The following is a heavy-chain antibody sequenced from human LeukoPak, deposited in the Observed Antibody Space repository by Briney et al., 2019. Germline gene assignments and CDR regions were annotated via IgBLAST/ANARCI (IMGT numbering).Heavy chain of an antibody. CDR1: GGSISSYY. V-gene: IGHV4-59*08. J-gene: IGHJ3*02. CDR2: IYYSGNT. Sequence: SETLSLTCTVSGGSISSYYWTWIRQPPGKGLEWIGHIYYSGNTNYNPSLRSRVTISVDTSKNQFSLKLTFVTAADTAVYYCACLSSNGRRAFDIWGQGTMVTVSS. D-gene: IGHD2-8*01. CDR3: ACLSSNGRRAFDI.